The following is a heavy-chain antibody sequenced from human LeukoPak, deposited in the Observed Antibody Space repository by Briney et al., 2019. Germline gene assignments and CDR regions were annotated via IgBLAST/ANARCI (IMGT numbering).Heavy chain of an antibody. CDR3: ARDPHYDSSGYYYVVRYFDY. V-gene: IGHV1-18*01. CDR1: GYTFTSYG. CDR2: ISAYNGNT. Sequence: ASVKVSCKASGYTFTSYGISWVRQAPGQGLEWMGWISAYNGNTNYAQKLQGRVTMTTDTSTSTAYMELRSLRSDDTAVYYCARDPHYDSSGYYYVVRYFDYSGQGTLVTVSS. D-gene: IGHD3-22*01. J-gene: IGHJ4*02.